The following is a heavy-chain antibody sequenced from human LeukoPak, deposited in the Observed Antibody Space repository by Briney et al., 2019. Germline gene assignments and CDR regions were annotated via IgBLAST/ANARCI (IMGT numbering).Heavy chain of an antibody. V-gene: IGHV1-24*01. CDR3: ATTVLVDFPFGWWFDP. CDR2: FDPEDGET. CDR1: GYTLTELS. D-gene: IGHD3-16*01. J-gene: IGHJ5*02. Sequence: ASVTVSCKVSGYTLTELSMHWVRQAPGKGLEWMGGFDPEDGETIYTQKFQGRVTMTEDTSTDTAYMELSSLRSEDTAVYYCATTVLVDFPFGWWFDPWGQGTLVTVSS.